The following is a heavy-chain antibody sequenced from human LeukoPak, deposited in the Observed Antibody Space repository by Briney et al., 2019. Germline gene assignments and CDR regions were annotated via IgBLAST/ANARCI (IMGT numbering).Heavy chain of an antibody. V-gene: IGHV3-33*08. Sequence: GRSLRLSCVASGFTFSSYGMHWVRQAPGKGLEWVAVIWYDGSNKYYADSVKGRFTISRDNSKNTLYLQMNSLRAEDTAVYYCARFNERVRGVIISLDYWGQGTLVTVSS. D-gene: IGHD3-10*01. CDR2: IWYDGSNK. CDR3: ARFNERVRGVIISLDY. CDR1: GFTFSSYG. J-gene: IGHJ4*02.